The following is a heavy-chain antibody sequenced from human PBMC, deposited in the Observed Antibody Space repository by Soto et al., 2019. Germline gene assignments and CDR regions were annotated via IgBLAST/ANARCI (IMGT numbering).Heavy chain of an antibody. CDR2: IIPMFNIT. V-gene: IGHV1-69*01. CDR1: GDTFISYV. CDR3: ARWPTVSRPTYGMDV. D-gene: IGHD2-2*01. Sequence: QVLLVQSGAEVKNPVSSVKVSCKASGDTFISYVYNWVRQAPGQGLEWMGGIIPMFNITNYAQKFQGRITITADESTTTVYMELRSLRSEDTAVYHCARWPTVSRPTYGMDVWGQGTTVTVSS. J-gene: IGHJ6*02.